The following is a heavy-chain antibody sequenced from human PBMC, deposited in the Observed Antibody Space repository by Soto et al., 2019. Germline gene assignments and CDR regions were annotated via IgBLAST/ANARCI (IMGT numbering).Heavy chain of an antibody. V-gene: IGHV1-69*13. Sequence: VASVKVSCKASGGTFSSYAISWVRQAPGQGLEWMGGIIPIFGTANYAQKFQGRVTITADESTSTAYMELSSLRSEDTAVYYCASSSSITIFGYFDYWGQGTLVTVSS. CDR2: IIPIFGTA. CDR3: ASSSSITIFGYFDY. CDR1: GGTFSSYA. D-gene: IGHD3-3*01. J-gene: IGHJ4*02.